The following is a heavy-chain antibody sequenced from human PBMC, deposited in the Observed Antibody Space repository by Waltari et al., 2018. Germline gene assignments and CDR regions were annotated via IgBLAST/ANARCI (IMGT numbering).Heavy chain of an antibody. CDR2: IYNTGTT. CDR3: ARGGSGSYMGSFDI. D-gene: IGHD1-26*01. J-gene: IGHJ3*02. CDR1: GSSFSNGYY. Sequence: QVQLQESGPGLVKPSEPLSLTGAAPGSSFSNGYYWSWIRQPPGKGLEWIGGIYNTGTTYYNASLKSRVTISVDTSKNQFSLNLSFVTAADTALYFCARGGSGSYMGSFDIWGQGPMVTVSS. V-gene: IGHV4-38-2*01.